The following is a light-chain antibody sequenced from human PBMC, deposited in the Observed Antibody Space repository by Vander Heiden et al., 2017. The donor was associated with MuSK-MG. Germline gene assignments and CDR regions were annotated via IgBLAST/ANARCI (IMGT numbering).Light chain of an antibody. CDR3: YSAADNNLL. CDR1: VLAKKY. V-gene: IGLV3-27*01. Sequence: SYELTQPSSVSVSPGQTARITCSGDVLAKKYARWFQQKPGQAPVLVIYKDSERPSGIPERFSGSGSGTTVTLTISGAQVEDEADYYCYSAADNNLLFGGGTKLTVL. CDR2: KDS. J-gene: IGLJ2*01.